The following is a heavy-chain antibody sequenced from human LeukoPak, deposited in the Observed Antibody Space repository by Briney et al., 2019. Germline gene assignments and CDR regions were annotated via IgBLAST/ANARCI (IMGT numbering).Heavy chain of an antibody. CDR1: GFKFRDFD. Sequence: GGSLRLSCKTSGFKFRDFDMDWVRQAPGKGLEWLANIKQDGSEKYYVDSVKGRFTISRDNAKNSLYLQMNSLRAEDTAVYFCARVFYYYYYMDVWGTGTTVTISS. V-gene: IGHV3-7*01. CDR3: ARVFYYYYYMDV. CDR2: IKQDGSEK. J-gene: IGHJ6*03.